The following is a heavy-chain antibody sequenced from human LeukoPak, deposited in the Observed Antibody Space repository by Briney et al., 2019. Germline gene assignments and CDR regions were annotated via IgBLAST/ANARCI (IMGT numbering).Heavy chain of an antibody. CDR1: GFTFSSHW. CDR2: IDSDGRIT. D-gene: IGHD1-1*01. J-gene: IGHJ4*02. V-gene: IGHV3-74*01. CDR3: ARDYNWNPPDY. Sequence: GGSLRLSCAASGFTFSSHWMHWVRQVPGKGRVWVSRIDSDGRITTYADSVKGRFTISRDNAKNTLYLQMNTLRDEDTAVYYCARDYNWNPPDYWGQGTLVTVSS.